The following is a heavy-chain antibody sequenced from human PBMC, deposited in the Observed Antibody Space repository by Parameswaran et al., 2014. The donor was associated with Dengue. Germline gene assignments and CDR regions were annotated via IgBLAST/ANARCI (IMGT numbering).Heavy chain of an antibody. CDR3: ARGNYDILTGYSPYTWFDP. D-gene: IGHD3-9*01. J-gene: IGHJ5*02. V-gene: IGHV1-3*04. CDR2: INTGNDNT. Sequence: WVRQAPGQRLEWMGWINTGNDNTKYSQKFQGRVTITRDTSATTSYMELSSLGSEDTAMYYCARGNYDILTGYSPYTWFDPWGQGTLVTVSS.